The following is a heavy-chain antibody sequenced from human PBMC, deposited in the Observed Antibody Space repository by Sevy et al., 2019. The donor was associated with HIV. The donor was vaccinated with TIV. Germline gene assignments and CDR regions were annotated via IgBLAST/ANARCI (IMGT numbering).Heavy chain of an antibody. Sequence: GESLKISCAASGFSVSSSTMSWVRQAPGKGLEWVALISHDGINEYYADSVKGRFTISRDNSKNTVYLEMNSLSNEDTAMYFCANAYSGSYSHSYLYALDVWGQGTTVTVSS. CDR2: ISHDGINE. D-gene: IGHD1-26*01. CDR1: GFSVSSST. CDR3: ANAYSGSYSHSYLYALDV. V-gene: IGHV3-30*18. J-gene: IGHJ6*02.